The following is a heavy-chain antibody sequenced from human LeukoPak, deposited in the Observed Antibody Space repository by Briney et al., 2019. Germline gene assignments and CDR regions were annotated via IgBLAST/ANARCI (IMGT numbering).Heavy chain of an antibody. V-gene: IGHV4-59*01. Sequence: SETLSLTCTVSGGSISSYYWSWIRQPPGKALEWIGYIYYSGSTNYNPSLKSRVTISVDTSKKQFSLKLSSVTAADTAVYYCARWVNHHAFDIWGQGTMVTVSS. D-gene: IGHD4-23*01. CDR2: IYYSGST. CDR3: ARWVNHHAFDI. CDR1: GGSISSYY. J-gene: IGHJ3*02.